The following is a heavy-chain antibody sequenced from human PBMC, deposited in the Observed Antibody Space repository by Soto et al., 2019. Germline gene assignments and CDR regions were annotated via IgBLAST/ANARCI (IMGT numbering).Heavy chain of an antibody. CDR3: AKDRQLRLRELLLYFDY. D-gene: IGHD3-16*02. V-gene: IGHV3-7*01. CDR2: IKQDGSNK. J-gene: IGHJ4*02. CDR1: GFTFSSYW. Sequence: GGSLRLSCAASGFTFSSYWMSWVRQAPGKGLEWVANIKQDGSNKYYVDSVKGRFTISRDNSKNTLYLQMNSLRAEDTAVYYCAKDRQLRLRELLLYFDYRGQGTLVTVSA.